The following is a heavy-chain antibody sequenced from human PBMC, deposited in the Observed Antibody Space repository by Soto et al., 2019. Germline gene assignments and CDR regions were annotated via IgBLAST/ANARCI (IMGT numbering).Heavy chain of an antibody. D-gene: IGHD3-16*02. V-gene: IGHV3-23*01. CDR1: GFTFSSYA. CDR3: AKSGMITFGGVIVIRGGYFDY. J-gene: IGHJ4*02. CDR2: ISGSGGST. Sequence: GSLRLSCAASGFTFSSYAMSWVRQAPGKGLEWVSAISGSGGSTYYADSVKGRFTISRDNSKNTLYLQMNSLRAEDTAVYYCAKSGMITFGGVIVIRGGYFDYWGQGTLVTV.